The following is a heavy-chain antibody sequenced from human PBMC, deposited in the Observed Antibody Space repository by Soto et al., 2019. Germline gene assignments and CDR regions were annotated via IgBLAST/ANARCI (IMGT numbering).Heavy chain of an antibody. Sequence: QVHLVQSGAEVKKPGSSAKVSCKASGGTFSTSAISWVRQAPGQGLEWVGGIMPVFPTPDYAQNFQGRVTIPADASTRTASLELTSLRADDTAVYYCARAQDRLQVGRNWCYTLEVWGQGTALAVSS. CDR3: ARAQDRLQVGRNWCYTLEV. V-gene: IGHV1-69*12. CDR1: GGTFSTSA. CDR2: IMPVFPTP. J-gene: IGHJ6*02. D-gene: IGHD2-8*02.